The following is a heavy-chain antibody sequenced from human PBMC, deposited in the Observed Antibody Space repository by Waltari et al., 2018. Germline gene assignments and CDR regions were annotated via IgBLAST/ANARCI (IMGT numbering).Heavy chain of an antibody. CDR3: ASPSSSRSYYYYGMDV. CDR2: INAGNGNT. Sequence: QVQLVQSGAEVKKPGASVKVSCQASGYTFTSYAMHWVRQAPGQRLEWMGWINAGNGNTKYSQKFQGRVTITRDTSASTAYMELSSLRSEDTAVYYCASPSSSRSYYYYGMDVWGQGTTVTVSS. J-gene: IGHJ6*02. CDR1: GYTFTSYA. V-gene: IGHV1-3*01. D-gene: IGHD6-13*01.